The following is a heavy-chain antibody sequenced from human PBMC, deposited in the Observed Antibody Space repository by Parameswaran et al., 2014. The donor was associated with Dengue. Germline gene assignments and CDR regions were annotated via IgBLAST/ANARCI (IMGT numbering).Heavy chain of an antibody. V-gene: IGHV4-31*02. CDR2: IYYSGGT. J-gene: IGHJ4*02. D-gene: IGHD3-3*01. Sequence: PGKGLEWIGYIYYSGGTHYNPSLKSRVIMSVDTSKNQFSLELTSVTAADTAEYYCAREGSDFWRGPKFDYWGQGTLVTVSS. CDR3: AREGSDFWRGPKFDY.